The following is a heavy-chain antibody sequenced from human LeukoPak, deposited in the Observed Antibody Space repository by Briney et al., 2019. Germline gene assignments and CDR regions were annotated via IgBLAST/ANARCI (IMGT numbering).Heavy chain of an antibody. CDR3: AKGRGTTVTAAANY. V-gene: IGHV3-7*05. CDR2: IKHDGSDK. J-gene: IGHJ4*02. D-gene: IGHD4-17*01. CDR1: GFTFSNYW. Sequence: GGSLRLSCAASGFTFSNYWMDWVRQAPGKGLEWVAMIKHDGSDKYYVDSVKGRFTVSKDNAKNSLYLQMNSLRAEDTAVYYCAKGRGTTVTAAANYWGQGTLVTVSS.